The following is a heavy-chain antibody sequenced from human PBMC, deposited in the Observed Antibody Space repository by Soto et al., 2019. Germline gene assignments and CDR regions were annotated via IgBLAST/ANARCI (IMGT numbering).Heavy chain of an antibody. V-gene: IGHV3-21*01. D-gene: IGHD3-22*01. J-gene: IGHJ5*02. CDR3: ARTTYYYDSSGYNEWFDP. CDR1: GFTFSSYS. Sequence: LRLSCAASGFTFSSYSMNWVRQSPWMGLEWVSSISSSSSYIYYADSVKGRFTISRDNAKNSLYLQMNSLRAEDTAVYYCARTTYYYDSSGYNEWFDPWGQGTLVTVSS. CDR2: ISSSSSYI.